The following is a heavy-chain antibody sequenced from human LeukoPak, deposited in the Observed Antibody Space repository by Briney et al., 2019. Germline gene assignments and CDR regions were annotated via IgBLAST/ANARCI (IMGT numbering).Heavy chain of an antibody. CDR1: GFTFISYA. V-gene: IGHV3-21*06. CDR2: ISSTSDYI. CDR3: ARISDDPFDY. J-gene: IGHJ4*02. Sequence: GGSLRLSCAASGFTFISYAMTWVRQAPGKGLEWVSYISSTSDYIYYADSLKGRFTISRDNAKNSLYLQLNSLRAEDTAVYYCARISDDPFDYWGQGTLVNVSS.